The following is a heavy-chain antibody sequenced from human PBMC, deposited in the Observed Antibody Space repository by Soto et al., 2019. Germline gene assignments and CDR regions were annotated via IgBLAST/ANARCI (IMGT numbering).Heavy chain of an antibody. CDR3: AHKFSPGPFDY. CDR1: GFSLSSSRVG. J-gene: IGHJ4*02. D-gene: IGHD7-27*01. Sequence: SGPTLVNPTHTLTLTCTFTGFSLSSSRVGVGWIRQPPEKALEWLGIIYWDDDKRYSPSLKSRLTITKDTSKNQVVLTMTNMDPVDTATYYCAHKFSPGPFDYWGQGALVTVSS. V-gene: IGHV2-5*02. CDR2: IYWDDDK.